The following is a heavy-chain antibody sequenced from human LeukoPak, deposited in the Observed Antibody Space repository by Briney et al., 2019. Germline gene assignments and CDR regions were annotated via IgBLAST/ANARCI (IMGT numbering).Heavy chain of an antibody. J-gene: IGHJ4*02. CDR2: IKQDGSET. D-gene: IGHD6-6*01. CDR3: ASGRAAHLFDY. CDR1: GFTFSTHW. V-gene: IGHV3-7*01. Sequence: GGSLRLSCAASGFTFSTHWMIWVRQAPGKGLEWVANIKQDGSETYYVDSVMGRFTISRDNAKNSVYLQMNSPRAEDTAVNYCASGRAAHLFDYWGQGTLVTVSS.